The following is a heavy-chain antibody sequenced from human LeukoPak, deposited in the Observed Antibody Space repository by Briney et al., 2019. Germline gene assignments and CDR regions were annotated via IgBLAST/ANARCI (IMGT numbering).Heavy chain of an antibody. D-gene: IGHD6-19*01. CDR1: GFTFSSYG. V-gene: IGHV3-30*02. Sequence: GGSLRLSCAASGFTFSSYGMHWVRQAPGKGLDWVAFIRYDGSNKYYADSVKGRFTISRDNSKNTLYLQMNSLRAEDTAVYYCAKVTVAGYYYGMDVWGQGTTVTVSS. CDR2: IRYDGSNK. J-gene: IGHJ6*02. CDR3: AKVTVAGYYYGMDV.